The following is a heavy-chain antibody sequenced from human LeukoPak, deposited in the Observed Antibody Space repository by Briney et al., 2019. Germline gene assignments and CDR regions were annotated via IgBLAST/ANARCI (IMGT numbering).Heavy chain of an antibody. D-gene: IGHD3-22*01. J-gene: IGHJ4*02. CDR2: IYSSGST. Sequence: SETLSLTCSVSGGSISRYYWSWIRQPPGKGLEWLGHIYSSGSTTDNPSLKSRVTISVDTSKNQLSLKLTSVTPADTAVYYCARFSTFRDSSGYYLDYWGQGILVTVSS. CDR3: ARFSTFRDSSGYYLDY. V-gene: IGHV4-59*01. CDR1: GGSISRYY.